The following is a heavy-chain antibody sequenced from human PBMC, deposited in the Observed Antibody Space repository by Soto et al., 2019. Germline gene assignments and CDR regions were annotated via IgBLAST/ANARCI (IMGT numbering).Heavy chain of an antibody. CDR2: IYDTGISGYTPST. CDR1: GGSITSSY. CDR3: ARGEDAFFYYGLGV. J-gene: IGHJ6*02. V-gene: IGHV4-59*01. Sequence: SETLSLTCTVSGGSITSSYWSWIRRPPGKGLEWIAYIYDTGISGYTPSTSYNPSLKSRVTMSVDTSKSQFSLKLTSVTAADTAVYYCARGEDAFFYYGLGVWGQGITVTAP.